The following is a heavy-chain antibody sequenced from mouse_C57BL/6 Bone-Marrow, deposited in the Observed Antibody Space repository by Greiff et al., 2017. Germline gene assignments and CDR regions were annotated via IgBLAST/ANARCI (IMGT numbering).Heavy chain of an antibody. V-gene: IGHV1-64*01. D-gene: IGHD1-1*01. CDR1: GYTFTSYW. Sequence: QVQLQQPGAELVKPGASVKLSCKASGYTFTSYWMHWVKQRPGQGLEWIGMIHPNSGSTNYNEQFKSKATLTVDKSYSTAYMQLSSLTSEDSAVYYCARVRDYSGSSYADYWGQGTTLTVSS. CDR3: ARVRDYSGSSYADY. CDR2: IHPNSGST. J-gene: IGHJ2*01.